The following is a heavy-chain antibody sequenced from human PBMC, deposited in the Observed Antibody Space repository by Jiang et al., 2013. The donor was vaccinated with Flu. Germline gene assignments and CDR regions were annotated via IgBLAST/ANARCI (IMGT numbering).Heavy chain of an antibody. CDR1: GGTFSSYT. CDR3: ARVAGAAAGFDY. CDR2: IIPILGIA. D-gene: IGHD6-13*01. J-gene: IGHJ4*02. Sequence: VQSGAEVKKPGSSVKVSCKASGGTFSSYTISWVRQAPGQGLEWMGRIIPILGIANYAQKFQGRVTITADKSTSTAYMGLSSLRSEDTAVYYCARVAGAAAGFDYWGQGTLGHRLL. V-gene: IGHV1-69*04.